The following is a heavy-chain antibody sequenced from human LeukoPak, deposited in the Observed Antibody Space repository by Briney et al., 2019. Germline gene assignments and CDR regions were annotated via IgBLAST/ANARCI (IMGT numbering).Heavy chain of an antibody. CDR1: GGSISSYY. Sequence: SETLSLTCTVSGGSISSYYWSWIRQPPGKGLEWIGYIYYSGSTNYNPSLKSRVTISVDTSKNQFSLKLSSVTAADTAVYYCARAYSSSSGRDGFDIWGQGTVVTVSS. V-gene: IGHV4-59*01. CDR2: IYYSGST. CDR3: ARAYSSSSGRDGFDI. D-gene: IGHD6-6*01. J-gene: IGHJ3*02.